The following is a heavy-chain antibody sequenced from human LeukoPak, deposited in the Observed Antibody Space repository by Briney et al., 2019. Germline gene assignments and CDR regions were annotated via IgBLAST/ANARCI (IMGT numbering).Heavy chain of an antibody. CDR3: ARQPYFYYYLDV. Sequence: GGSLRLSCAASGFAFNNDAMTWVRQAPGKGLEWVSTIVGDSTIEYYADSVKGRFSISSDNSKTMLFLHMNSLRAEDTAIYYCARQPYFYYYLDVWAKGPRSPSP. CDR1: GFAFNNDA. J-gene: IGHJ6*03. D-gene: IGHD5-18*01. V-gene: IGHV3-23*01. CDR2: IVGDSTIE.